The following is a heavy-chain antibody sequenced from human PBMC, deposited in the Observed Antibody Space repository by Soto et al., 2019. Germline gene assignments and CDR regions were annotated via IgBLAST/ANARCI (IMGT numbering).Heavy chain of an antibody. V-gene: IGHV1-46*01. J-gene: IGHJ4*02. CDR2: INPSGGRT. CDR3: ARAGENYGSGTFSPPLRYYFNS. CDR1: GYTFTTHY. D-gene: IGHD3-10*01. Sequence: QVQLVQSGTEVKKPGASVKVSCKASGYTFTTHYMHWVRQAPGQGLEWMGIINPSGGRTTYALKFQGRVTMTSDTSTNTVYVELTSLRSDDTAIYFCARAGENYGSGTFSPPLRYYFNSWGQGTLVTLSS.